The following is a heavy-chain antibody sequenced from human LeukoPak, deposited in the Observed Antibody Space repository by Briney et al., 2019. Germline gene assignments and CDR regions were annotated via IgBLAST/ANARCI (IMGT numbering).Heavy chain of an antibody. Sequence: ASVTVSCKASGYTFTSYYMHWVREAPGQGPEWMGIINPSGGSTSYAQKFQGRVTMTRDTSTSTVYMELSSLRSEDAAVYYCAREESSWTAKWFDPWGQGTLVTVSS. CDR2: INPSGGST. V-gene: IGHV1-46*01. CDR1: GYTFTSYY. J-gene: IGHJ5*02. D-gene: IGHD6-13*01. CDR3: AREESSWTAKWFDP.